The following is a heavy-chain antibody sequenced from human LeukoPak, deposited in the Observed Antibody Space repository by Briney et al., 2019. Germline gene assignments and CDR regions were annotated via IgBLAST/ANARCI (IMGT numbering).Heavy chain of an antibody. D-gene: IGHD3-22*01. CDR3: ARAPLVYYYDSSGYYPRRTYYFDY. CDR1: GGSFSGYY. Sequence: SETLSLTCAVYGGSFSGYYWSWIRQPPGKGLEWIGEINHSGSTNYNPSLKSRVTISVDTSKNQFSLKLSSVTAADTAVYYCARAPLVYYYDSSGYYPRRTYYFDYWGQGTLVTVSS. CDR2: INHSGST. V-gene: IGHV4-34*01. J-gene: IGHJ4*02.